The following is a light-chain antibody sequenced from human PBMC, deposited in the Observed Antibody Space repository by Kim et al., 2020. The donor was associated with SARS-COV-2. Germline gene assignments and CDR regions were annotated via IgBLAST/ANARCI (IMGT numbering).Light chain of an antibody. CDR3: QQYYSIPWT. Sequence: ERATITCKSIHSFLLNNKNRLGWYQQKPGQPPKLLIYWASTRDSGVPARFSASGSGTDFTLTISSLQAEDVAIYYCQQYYSIPWTFGQGTKVDIK. J-gene: IGKJ1*01. CDR2: WAS. CDR1: HSFLLNNKNR. V-gene: IGKV4-1*01.